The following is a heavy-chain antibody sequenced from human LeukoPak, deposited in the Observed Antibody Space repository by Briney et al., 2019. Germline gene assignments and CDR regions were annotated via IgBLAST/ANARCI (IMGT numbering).Heavy chain of an antibody. CDR3: ARDFWGAYRVDYFDC. D-gene: IGHD3-3*01. J-gene: IGHJ4*02. CDR1: GFTFSSCA. CDR2: ISSDGTYN. Sequence: GGSLRLSCTASGFTFSSCAMYWVRQAPGKGLEWVAIISSDGTYNYYADSVKGRFTISRDNSQNTLYLQMNSLRAEDTAVYYCARDFWGAYRVDYFDCWGQGTLVTVSS. V-gene: IGHV3-30*04.